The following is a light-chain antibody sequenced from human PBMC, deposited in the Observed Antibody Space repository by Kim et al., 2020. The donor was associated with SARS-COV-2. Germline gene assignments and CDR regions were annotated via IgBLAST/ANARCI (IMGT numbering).Light chain of an antibody. J-gene: IGKJ4*01. CDR1: QSVSSY. V-gene: IGKV3-11*01. CDR3: QQRSNWPPTLT. Sequence: PGERATLSCRASQSVSSYLAWYQQKPGQAPRLLIYDASNRATGIPARFSGSGSGTDFTLTISSLEPEDFAVYYCQQRSNWPPTLTFGGGTKVDIK. CDR2: DAS.